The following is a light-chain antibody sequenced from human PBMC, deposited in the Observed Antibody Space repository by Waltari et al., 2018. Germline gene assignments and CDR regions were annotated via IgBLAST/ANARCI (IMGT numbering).Light chain of an antibody. CDR1: QSVSSN. Sequence: EIVMTQSPATLSVSPGERATLSCRASQSVSSNLAWYQQKPGQAPRLLIYGASTSATGIPARFSGSGSGTEFTLTLSSLQSEDFAVYYCQQYNNWRWTFGQGTKVEIK. CDR2: GAS. CDR3: QQYNNWRWT. V-gene: IGKV3-15*01. J-gene: IGKJ1*01.